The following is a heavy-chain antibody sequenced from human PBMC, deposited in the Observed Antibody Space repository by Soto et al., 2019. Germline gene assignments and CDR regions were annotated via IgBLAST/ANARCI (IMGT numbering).Heavy chain of an antibody. J-gene: IGHJ4*02. CDR1: GGNFIDYA. V-gene: IGHV1-69*06. D-gene: IGHD3-10*01. CDR3: ARTYGSGDYFLPFEY. Sequence: QVQLVQSGAEVKKPGSSVRVSCEASGGNFIDYAFSWVRQAPGQGLEWMGGIIPIIATADYAQKFEGRVTMTTDTSTSTAYMELKSLTSDDTAVYYCARTYGSGDYFLPFEYWGQGTPVSVSS. CDR2: IIPIIATA.